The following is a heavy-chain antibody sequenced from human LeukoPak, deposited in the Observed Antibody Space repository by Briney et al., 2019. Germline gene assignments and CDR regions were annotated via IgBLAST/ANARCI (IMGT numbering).Heavy chain of an antibody. J-gene: IGHJ4*02. CDR2: ISSSSSYI. CDR3: AKVYGDYGFDY. Sequence: GGSLRLSCAASGFTFSSYSMNWVRQAPGKGLEWVSSISSSSSYIYYADSVRGRFTISRDNSKNTLYLQMNSLRAEDTAVYYCAKVYGDYGFDYWGQGTLVTVSS. D-gene: IGHD4-17*01. V-gene: IGHV3-21*04. CDR1: GFTFSSYS.